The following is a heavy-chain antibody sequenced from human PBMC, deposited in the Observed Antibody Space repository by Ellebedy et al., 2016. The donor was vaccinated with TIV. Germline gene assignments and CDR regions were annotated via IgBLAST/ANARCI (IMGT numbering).Heavy chain of an antibody. Sequence: SETLSLTXTVSGDSMRDYYWSWIRQPPGKRLEWIGYIFARGTTHYNPSLQSRVTISLDTSNNQFSLRLNSVTAADTALYYCARVYTIFGLVRHYVDVWGKGTTVTVSS. CDR3: ARVYTIFGLVRHYVDV. D-gene: IGHD3-3*01. CDR1: GDSMRDYY. CDR2: IFARGTT. J-gene: IGHJ6*03. V-gene: IGHV4-59*13.